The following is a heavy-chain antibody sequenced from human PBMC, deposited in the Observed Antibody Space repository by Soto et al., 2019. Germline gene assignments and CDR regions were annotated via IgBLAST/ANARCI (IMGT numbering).Heavy chain of an antibody. V-gene: IGHV3-20*04. J-gene: IGHJ6*02. CDR2: INWNGDST. Sequence: GGSLRLSCSSSGFSFDEYGMNLVRQAPGKGLEWVSGINWNGDSTSYANSVEGRFTISRDNAKSSLYLQMNSLRAEDTAVYYCARYSSSSFDYYYSMDIWGQGTTVTVSS. CDR3: ARYSSSSFDYYYSMDI. D-gene: IGHD6-13*01. CDR1: GFSFDEYG.